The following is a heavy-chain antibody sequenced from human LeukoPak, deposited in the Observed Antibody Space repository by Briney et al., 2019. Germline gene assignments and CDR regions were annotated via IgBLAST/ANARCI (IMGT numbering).Heavy chain of an antibody. D-gene: IGHD6-6*01. V-gene: IGHV3-21*01. Sequence: PGGSLRLSCAASGFTFSSYSMNWVRQAPGKGLEWVSSISSSSSYIYYADLVKGRFTISRDNAKNSLYLQMNSLRAEDTAVYYCARAIAARPFIYYYYYMDVWGKGTTVTVSS. CDR3: ARAIAARPFIYYYYYMDV. CDR1: GFTFSSYS. CDR2: ISSSSSYI. J-gene: IGHJ6*03.